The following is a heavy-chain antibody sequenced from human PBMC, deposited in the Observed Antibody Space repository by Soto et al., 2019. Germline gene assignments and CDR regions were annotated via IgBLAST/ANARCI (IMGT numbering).Heavy chain of an antibody. V-gene: IGHV4-59*01. D-gene: IGHD1-26*01. J-gene: IGHJ4*02. CDR3: ARRYGRNFDY. CDR2: VYYSGST. Sequence: QVQLQESGPGLVKPSETLSLTCTVSGGSISSYYWSWIRQPPGKGLEWIGYVYYSGSTNYNPSLKGRVTISVDTSKNQFSLKVRSVTAADTAVYYCARRYGRNFDYWGQGTLVTVSS. CDR1: GGSISSYY.